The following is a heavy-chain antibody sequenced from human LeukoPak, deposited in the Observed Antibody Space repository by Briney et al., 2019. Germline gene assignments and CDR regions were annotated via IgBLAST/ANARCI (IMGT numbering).Heavy chain of an antibody. Sequence: GGSLRLSCEASGFTFSSYWMSWVRQAPGEGLEWVANIRPDGSQKYYVDSARGRFTISRDNAKSSLYLQMSSLRPEDTATYYCARDFQPRYCSSSSCSPAWGQGTTVTVSS. CDR2: IRPDGSQK. V-gene: IGHV3-7*03. J-gene: IGHJ6*02. CDR3: ARDFQPRYCSSSSCSPA. D-gene: IGHD2-2*01. CDR1: GFTFSSYW.